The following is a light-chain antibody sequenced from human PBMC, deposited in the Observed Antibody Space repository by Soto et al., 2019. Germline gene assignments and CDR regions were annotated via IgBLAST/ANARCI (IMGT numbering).Light chain of an antibody. CDR1: QGISTY. V-gene: IGKV1-9*01. Sequence: IQLTQSPSSLSASVGDRVTITCRASQGISTYLAWYQQKPGKAPNLLIYVASTLQSGVPSRFSGSGSGTNFTLTISSLQPEAFATYYCHQLNSYPLTFGGGSKVDIK. CDR2: VAS. CDR3: HQLNSYPLT. J-gene: IGKJ4*01.